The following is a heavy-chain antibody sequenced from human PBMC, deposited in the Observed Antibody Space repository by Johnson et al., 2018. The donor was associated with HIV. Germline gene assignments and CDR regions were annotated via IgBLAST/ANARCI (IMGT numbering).Heavy chain of an antibody. CDR1: GFTFDDYA. J-gene: IGHJ3*02. Sequence: VQLVESGGVVVQPGGSLRLSCAASGFTFDDYAMHWVRQAPGTGLEWVSGISWTSGSIGYADSVKGRFTISRDNAKNSLYVQMNSLRTEDTALYYCAKELPVQGDNDAFDIWGQGTMVTVSS. CDR2: ISWTSGSI. CDR3: AKELPVQGDNDAFDI. V-gene: IGHV3-9*01. D-gene: IGHD3-16*01.